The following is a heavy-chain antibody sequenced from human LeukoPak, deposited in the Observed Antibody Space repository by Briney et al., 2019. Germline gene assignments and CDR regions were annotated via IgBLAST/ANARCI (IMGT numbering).Heavy chain of an antibody. CDR3: ARGVDYYDSSGYYSNDY. CDR2: IDPSDSYT. CDR1: GYSFTSYW. J-gene: IGHJ4*02. D-gene: IGHD3-22*01. V-gene: IGHV5-10-1*01. Sequence: GESLKISCKGSGYSFTSYWISWVRQMPGKGLGWMGRIDPSDSYTNYSPSFQGHVTISADKSISTAYLQWSSLKASDTAMYYCARGVDYYDSSGYYSNDYWGQGTLVTVSS.